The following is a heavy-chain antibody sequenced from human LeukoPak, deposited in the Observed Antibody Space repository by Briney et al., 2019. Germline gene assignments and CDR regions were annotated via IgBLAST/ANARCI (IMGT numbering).Heavy chain of an antibody. CDR3: ARARDGYNLDY. D-gene: IGHD5-24*01. J-gene: IGHJ4*02. CDR1: GGSISSYY. CDR2: IYYSGST. V-gene: IGHV4-59*01. Sequence: PSETLSLTCTVSGGSISSYYWSWNRQPPGKGLEWIGYIYYSGSTNYNPSLKSRVTISVDTSKNQFSLKLSSVTAADTAVYYCARARDGYNLDYWGQGTLVTVSS.